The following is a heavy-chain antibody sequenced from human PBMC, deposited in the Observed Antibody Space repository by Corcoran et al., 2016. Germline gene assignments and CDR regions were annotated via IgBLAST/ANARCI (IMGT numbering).Heavy chain of an antibody. D-gene: IGHD2-2*02. Sequence: QITLKESGPTLVKPTQTLILTCTFSGFSLSPSGVGVGWIRQPPGRALEWLALIYWDDDKRYTPSLNSRLTVTRDTSKNQVVLTMTNMDPWDTATYYWARGSDTAIYFGDWGQGTLVTVAS. CDR1: GFSLSPSGVG. V-gene: IGHV2-5*02. CDR3: ARGSDTAIYFGD. CDR2: IYWDDDK. J-gene: IGHJ4*02.